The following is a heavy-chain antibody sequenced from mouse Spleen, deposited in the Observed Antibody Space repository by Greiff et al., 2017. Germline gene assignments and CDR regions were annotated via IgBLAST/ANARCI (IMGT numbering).Heavy chain of an antibody. V-gene: IGHV3-5*01. CDR2: IYYSGTI. CDR1: GISITTGNYR. J-gene: IGHJ4*01. D-gene: IGHD2-1*01. Sequence: VQLQQSGPGLVKPSQTVFLTCTVTGISITTGNYRWSWIRQFPGNKLEWIGYIYYSGTITYNPSLTSRTTITRDTAKNQFFLEMNSLTAEDTATYYCAREIYYGAMDYWGQGTSVTVSS. CDR3: AREIYYGAMDY.